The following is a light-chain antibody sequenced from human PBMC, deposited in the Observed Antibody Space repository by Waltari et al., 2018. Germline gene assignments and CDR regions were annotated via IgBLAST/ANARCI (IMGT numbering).Light chain of an antibody. CDR2: YAS. CDR3: HQSSKLPIT. CDR1: QSIGRS. J-gene: IGKJ5*01. Sequence: EIVLTQSPDFQSVTPKEKVTITCRASQSIGRSLHWYQRKPGQSPNLLIKYASQSISGVPSRFSGSGSGTDFTLTITSREAEDAATYFCHQSSKLPITFGQGTRLEI. V-gene: IGKV6-21*02.